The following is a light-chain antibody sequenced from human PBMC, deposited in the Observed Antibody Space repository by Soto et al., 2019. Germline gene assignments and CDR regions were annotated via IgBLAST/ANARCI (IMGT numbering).Light chain of an antibody. CDR1: SSDVGSYNL. Sequence: QSALTQPASMSGSPGQSITISCTGTSSDVGSYNLVSWYQQHPGKAPKLMIYEGSKRPSGVSNRFSGSKSGNTASLTISGLQAEDEADYYCCSYAGSSADVFGTGTKVTVL. CDR3: CSYAGSSADV. V-gene: IGLV2-23*01. CDR2: EGS. J-gene: IGLJ1*01.